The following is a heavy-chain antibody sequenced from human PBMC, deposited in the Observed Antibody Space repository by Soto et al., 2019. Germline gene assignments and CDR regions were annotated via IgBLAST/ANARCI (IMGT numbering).Heavy chain of an antibody. Sequence: QVQLVQSGPEVKKPGASVKVSCKTSGYTFTSYGITWVRQAPGQGLEWMGWISTNKGDTNYAQKFQGRVTMTTDTSTSTGYMELRSLRSDDTAIYYCATRSPAVDFWGQGTLVTVS. CDR3: ATRSPAVDF. CDR1: GYTFTSYG. V-gene: IGHV1-18*04. J-gene: IGHJ4*02. CDR2: ISTNKGDT.